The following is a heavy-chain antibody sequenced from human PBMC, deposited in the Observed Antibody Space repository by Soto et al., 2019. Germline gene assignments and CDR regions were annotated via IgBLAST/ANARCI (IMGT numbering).Heavy chain of an antibody. V-gene: IGHV1-69*02. CDR3: ASQYCSSTSCYGPQFDY. D-gene: IGHD2-2*01. CDR1: GGTFSSYT. CDR2: IIPILGIA. Sequence: SVKVSCKASGGTFSSYTISWVRQAPGQGLEWMGRIIPILGIANYAQKFQGRVTITADKSTSTAYMELSSLRSEDTAVYYCASQYCSSTSCYGPQFDYWGQGTLVTVSS. J-gene: IGHJ4*02.